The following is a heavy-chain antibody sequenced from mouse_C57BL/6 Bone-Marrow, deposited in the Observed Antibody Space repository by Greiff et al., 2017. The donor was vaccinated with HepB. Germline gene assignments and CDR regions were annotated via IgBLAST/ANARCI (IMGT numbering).Heavy chain of an antibody. CDR3: ARGRGPFAY. Sequence: VMLVESGAELVRPGASVKLSCKASGYTFTDYYINWVKQRPGQGLEWIARIYPGSGNTYYNEKFKGKATLTAEKSSSTAYMQLSSLTSEDSAVYFCARGRGPFAYWGQGTLVTVSA. CDR1: GYTFTDYY. CDR2: IYPGSGNT. D-gene: IGHD3-3*01. V-gene: IGHV1-76*01. J-gene: IGHJ3*01.